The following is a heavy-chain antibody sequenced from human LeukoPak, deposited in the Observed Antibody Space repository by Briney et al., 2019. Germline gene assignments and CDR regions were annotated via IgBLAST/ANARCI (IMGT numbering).Heavy chain of an antibody. V-gene: IGHV3-21*01. CDR3: AASYATYYDFWSAPDDY. Sequence: SGGSLRLSCAASGFTFSSYSMNWVRQAPGKGLEWVSSISSSSSYIYYADSVKGRFTISRDNAKNSLYLQMNSLRAEDTAVYYCAASYATYYDFWSAPDDYWGQGTLVTVSS. J-gene: IGHJ4*02. CDR1: GFTFSSYS. CDR2: ISSSSSYI. D-gene: IGHD3-3*01.